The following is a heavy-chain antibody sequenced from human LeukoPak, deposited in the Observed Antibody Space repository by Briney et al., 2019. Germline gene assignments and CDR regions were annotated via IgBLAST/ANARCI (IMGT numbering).Heavy chain of an antibody. CDR1: GYTLTSYD. D-gene: IGHD1-26*01. J-gene: IGHJ5*02. CDR3: ARGNFEWEPLYRWFDP. CDR2: MNPNSGNT. V-gene: IGHV1-8*01. Sequence: ASVKVSCKASGYTLTSYDINWVRQATGQGLEWMGWMNPNSGNTGYAQKFQGRVTMTRNTSISTAYMELSSLRSEDTAVYYCARGNFEWEPLYRWFDPWGQGTLVTVSS.